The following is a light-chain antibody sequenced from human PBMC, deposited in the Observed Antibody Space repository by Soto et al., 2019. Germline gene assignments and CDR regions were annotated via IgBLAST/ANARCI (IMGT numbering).Light chain of an antibody. V-gene: IGKV3-20*01. CDR2: GAS. CDR3: QQYGRLSLMFT. J-gene: IGKJ2*01. Sequence: EIVLTQSPGTLSLSPGERATLSCRASQSVTSDFLAWYQQKPGQAPRLLIYGASTRAAGVPDRFSGSGSGTDFTLTITRLEPEYFAVYCCQQYGRLSLMFTFGQGTKLGV. CDR1: QSVTSDF.